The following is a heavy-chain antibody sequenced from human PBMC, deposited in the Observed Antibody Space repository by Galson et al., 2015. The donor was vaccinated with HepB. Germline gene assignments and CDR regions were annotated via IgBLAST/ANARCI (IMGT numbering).Heavy chain of an antibody. CDR3: VATPQGYGMDV. J-gene: IGHJ6*02. CDR2: INPSDSYT. Sequence: QSGGEVKKPGESLRISCQGSGYTFTNYWISWVRQKPGKGLEWMLNINPSDSYTNYNPSFQGHVSISADKSINTAYLQWSSLQASDTAMYYCVATPQGYGMDVWGHGTTVTVSS. CDR1: GYTFTNYW. V-gene: IGHV5-10-1*01.